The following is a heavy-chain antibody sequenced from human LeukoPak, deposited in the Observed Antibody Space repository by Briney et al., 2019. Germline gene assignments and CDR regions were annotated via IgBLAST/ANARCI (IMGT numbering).Heavy chain of an antibody. CDR3: ARGLRATVTTAIDY. J-gene: IGHJ4*02. V-gene: IGHV1-8*01. CDR1: GYTFTSYD. CDR2: MNPNSGNT. D-gene: IGHD4-17*01. Sequence: ASVKVSCKASGYTFTSYDINWVRQAPGQGLEWMGWMNPNSGNTGYAQKFQGRVTMTRNTSISTAYMELSSLRSEDTAVYYCARGLRATVTTAIDYWGQGTLVTVSS.